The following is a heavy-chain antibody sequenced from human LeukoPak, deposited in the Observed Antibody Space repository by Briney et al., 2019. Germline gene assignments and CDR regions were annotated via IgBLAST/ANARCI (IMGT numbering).Heavy chain of an antibody. D-gene: IGHD6-13*01. CDR3: AKDIGIAAAGDAFDI. CDR1: GFTFNSYW. V-gene: IGHV3-7*03. CDR2: IKQDGSEK. J-gene: IGHJ3*02. Sequence: PGGSLRLSCAASGFTFNSYWMSWVRQAPGKGLEWVANIKQDGSEKYYVDSVKGRFTISRDNAKNALYLQMNSLRAEDTALYYCAKDIGIAAAGDAFDIWGQGTMVTVSS.